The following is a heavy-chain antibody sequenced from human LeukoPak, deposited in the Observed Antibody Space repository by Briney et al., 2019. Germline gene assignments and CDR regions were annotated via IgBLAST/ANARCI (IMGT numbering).Heavy chain of an antibody. D-gene: IGHD3-16*02. CDR2: INPNSGGT. Sequence: ASVKVSCKASGYTFTGYYMHWVRQAPGQGLEWMGWINPNSGGTNYAQKFQGRVTMTRDTSISTAYMELSRLRSDDTAVYYCARSPYYDYVWGSYRYPYYFDYWGQGTLVTVSS. CDR1: GYTFTGYY. V-gene: IGHV1-2*02. J-gene: IGHJ4*02. CDR3: ARSPYYDYVWGSYRYPYYFDY.